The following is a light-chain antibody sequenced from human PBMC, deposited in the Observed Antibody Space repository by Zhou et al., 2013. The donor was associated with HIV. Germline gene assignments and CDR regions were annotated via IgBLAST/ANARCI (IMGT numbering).Light chain of an antibody. Sequence: DIQMTQSPPTLSASVGDRVTISCRASQNIFTFLHWYHQKSGKPPQLLIYAASDLQNGVPSRFRGSGSGTDFTLTISSLQPEDFATYYCLQYNSYTWTFGEGTKVEIK. CDR2: AAS. J-gene: IGKJ1*01. CDR3: LQYNSYTWT. CDR1: QNIFTF. V-gene: IGKV1-16*01.